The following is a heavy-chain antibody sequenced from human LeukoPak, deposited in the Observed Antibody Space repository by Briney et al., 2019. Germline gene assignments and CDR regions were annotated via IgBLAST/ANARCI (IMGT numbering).Heavy chain of an antibody. D-gene: IGHD5-18*01. Sequence: GGSLRLSCAASGFTFSSYTMHWVRQAPGKGLEWVSVISYDGSNKYYADSVKGRFTISRDNSKNTLYLQMNSLRAEDTAVYYCAREEDNTASTIFDYWGQGTLVTVSS. V-gene: IGHV3-30-3*01. CDR3: AREEDNTASTIFDY. J-gene: IGHJ4*02. CDR2: ISYDGSNK. CDR1: GFTFSSYT.